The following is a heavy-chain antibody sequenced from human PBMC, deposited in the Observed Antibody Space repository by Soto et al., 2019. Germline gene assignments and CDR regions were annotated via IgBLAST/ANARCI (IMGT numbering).Heavy chain of an antibody. CDR2: IYYSGST. D-gene: IGHD2-21*01. Sequence: SETLSLTCTVSGGSISSYYWSWIRQPPGKGLEWIGYIYYSGSTNYNPSLKRRVTISVDTSKNQFSLKLSSVTAADTAVYYCARGGLFYYYGMDVWGQGTTVTVSS. J-gene: IGHJ6*02. CDR1: GGSISSYY. V-gene: IGHV4-59*01. CDR3: ARGGLFYYYGMDV.